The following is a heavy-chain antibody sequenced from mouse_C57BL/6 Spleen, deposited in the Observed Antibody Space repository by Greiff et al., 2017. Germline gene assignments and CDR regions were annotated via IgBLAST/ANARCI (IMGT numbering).Heavy chain of an antibody. V-gene: IGHV5-16*01. J-gene: IGHJ2*01. CDR2: INYDGSST. Sequence: EVKVVESEGGLVQPGSSMKLSCTASGFTFSDYYMAWVRQVPEKGLEWVANINYDGSSTYYLDSLKSRFIISRDNAKNILYLQMSSLKSEDTATYYCAREYYYGSSYFDYWGQGTTLTVSS. CDR3: AREYYYGSSYFDY. D-gene: IGHD1-1*01. CDR1: GFTFSDYY.